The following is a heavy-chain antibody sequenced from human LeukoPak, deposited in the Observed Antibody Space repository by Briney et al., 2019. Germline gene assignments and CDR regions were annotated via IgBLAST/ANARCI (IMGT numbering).Heavy chain of an antibody. CDR3: ARETVVPAADGAFDI. CDR1: GGSISSGSYY. Sequence: SETLSLTCTVSGGSISSGSYYWSWIRQPAGKGLEWIGRIYTSGSTNYNPSLKSRVTISVDRSKNQFSLKLSSVTAADTAVYYCARETVVPAADGAFDIWGQGTMVTVSS. CDR2: IYTSGST. D-gene: IGHD2-2*01. J-gene: IGHJ3*02. V-gene: IGHV4-61*02.